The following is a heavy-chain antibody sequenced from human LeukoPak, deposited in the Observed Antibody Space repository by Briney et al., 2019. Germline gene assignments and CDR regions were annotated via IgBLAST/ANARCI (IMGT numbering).Heavy chain of an antibody. CDR1: GFTFSSYS. CDR2: ISSSSSTI. Sequence: GGSLRLSCAASGFTFSSYSMNWVRQAPGKGLEWVSYISSSSSTIYYADSVKGRFTISRDNAKNSLYLQMNSLRAEDTAVYYCARDFFRYNWNYGPYYFDYWGQGTLVTVSS. J-gene: IGHJ4*02. D-gene: IGHD1-7*01. CDR3: ARDFFRYNWNYGPYYFDY. V-gene: IGHV3-48*01.